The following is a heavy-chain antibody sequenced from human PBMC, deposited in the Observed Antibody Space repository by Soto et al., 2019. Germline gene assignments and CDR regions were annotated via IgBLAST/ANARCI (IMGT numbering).Heavy chain of an antibody. Sequence: QVQLVQSGSELRKPGASVKVSCKASGYTFTSNSITWVRQAPGQGLEWMGWISTSSGNTKFAQKFQGRVTLTTDTYTSIAYMELTSLRSDDTAVYYCARGGGYAVDYWGQGTLVTVST. CDR1: GYTFTSNS. CDR3: ARGGGYAVDY. J-gene: IGHJ4*02. D-gene: IGHD5-12*01. V-gene: IGHV1-18*04. CDR2: ISTSSGNT.